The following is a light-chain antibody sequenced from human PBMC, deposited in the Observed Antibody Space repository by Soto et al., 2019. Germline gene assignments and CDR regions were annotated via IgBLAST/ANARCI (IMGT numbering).Light chain of an antibody. J-gene: IGLJ2*01. CDR3: SSYTTSTLGVL. V-gene: IGLV2-14*01. CDR1: SSDVGGHNY. Sequence: QSALTQPASVSGSPGQSITTSCTGTSSDVGGHNYVSWYQQHPGKAPKLMIYDVSNRPSGVSNRFSGSKSGNTASLTISGLQAEDEADYYCSSYTTSTLGVLFGGGTKLTVL. CDR2: DVS.